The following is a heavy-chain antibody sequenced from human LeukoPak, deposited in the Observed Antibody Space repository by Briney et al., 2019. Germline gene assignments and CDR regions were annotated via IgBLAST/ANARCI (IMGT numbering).Heavy chain of an antibody. V-gene: IGHV3-15*01. J-gene: IGHJ4*02. CDR3: ARDWKTNSFDY. D-gene: IGHD1-1*01. CDR1: GFTFSNAW. Sequence: GGSLRLSCAASGFTFSNAWMSWVRQAPGKGLEWVGRIKSKTDGGTTDYAAPVKGRFTISRDISKNTLYLQMDSPRAEDTAIYYCARDWKTNSFDYWGQGTLVTVSS. CDR2: IKSKTDGGTT.